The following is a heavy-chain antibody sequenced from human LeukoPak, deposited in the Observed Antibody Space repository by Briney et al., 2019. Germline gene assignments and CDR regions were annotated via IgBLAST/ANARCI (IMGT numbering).Heavy chain of an antibody. D-gene: IGHD1-1*01. V-gene: IGHV3-74*01. Sequence: PGGSLRLSCAASGFTLATYSMNWVRQAPGKGLVWVSRITSDGSNTNYADSVKGRFTISRDNAKNTLYLHMNSLRAEDTAVYYCARGGRIQLERRGYFDYWGQGTLVTVSS. J-gene: IGHJ4*02. CDR2: ITSDGSNT. CDR3: ARGGRIQLERRGYFDY. CDR1: GFTLATYS.